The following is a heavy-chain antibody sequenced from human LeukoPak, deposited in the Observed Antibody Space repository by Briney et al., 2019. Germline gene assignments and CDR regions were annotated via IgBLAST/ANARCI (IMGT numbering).Heavy chain of an antibody. CDR3: PRDSYLAVAVD. D-gene: IGHD6-19*01. CDR1: GFTFSSYS. Sequence: SGGSLRLSCAASGFTFSSYSMNWVRQAPGEGLEWVSYISSSGSTIYYADSVKGRFTLSRDNAKNSVYLQMNSLRAEDTALYYCPRDSYLAVAVDWGQGTLVTVSS. J-gene: IGHJ4*02. CDR2: ISSSGSTI. V-gene: IGHV3-48*04.